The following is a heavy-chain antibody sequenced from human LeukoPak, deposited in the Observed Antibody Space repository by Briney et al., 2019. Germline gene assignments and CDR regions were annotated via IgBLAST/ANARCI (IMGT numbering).Heavy chain of an antibody. CDR1: GFTFSTYA. Sequence: GGSLRLSCAASGFTFSTYAMSWVRQAPGRGLEWVSAVSDSGSGTYYADSVKGRFTISRDNSKNTLYLQMNSLRAEDTAVYYCAKDRLEWLQWGQGTLVTVSS. CDR2: VSDSGSGT. D-gene: IGHD3-3*01. V-gene: IGHV3-23*01. J-gene: IGHJ4*02. CDR3: AKDRLEWLQ.